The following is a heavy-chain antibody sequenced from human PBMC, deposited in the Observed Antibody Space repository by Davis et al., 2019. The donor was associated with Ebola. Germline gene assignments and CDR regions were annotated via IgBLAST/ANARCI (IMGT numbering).Heavy chain of an antibody. CDR2: IYYSGST. V-gene: IGHV4-39*01. CDR3: ARRITIWNWFDP. J-gene: IGHJ5*02. Sequence: MPGGSLRLSCTVSGGSISSSSYYWGWIRQPPGKGLEWIGSIYYSGSTYYNPSLKSRVTISVDTSKNQFSLKLSSVTAADTAVYYCARRITIWNWFDPWGQGTLVTVSS. CDR1: GGSISSSSYY. D-gene: IGHD3-3*01.